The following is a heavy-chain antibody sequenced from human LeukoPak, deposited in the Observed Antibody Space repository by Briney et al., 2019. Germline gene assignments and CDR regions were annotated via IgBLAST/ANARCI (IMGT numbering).Heavy chain of an antibody. D-gene: IGHD3-3*01. CDR1: GGSISSSSYY. CDR3: ARDRYYDFWSGYSNITLDY. V-gene: IGHV4-39*07. Sequence: PSETLSLTCTVSGGSISSSSYYWGWLRQPPGKGLEWVGSIYYSGSTYYSPSLKRRDTISVDTSKNQFSLKLSSVTAEDTAVYYCARDRYYDFWSGYSNITLDYWGRGTLVSVSS. CDR2: IYYSGST. J-gene: IGHJ4*02.